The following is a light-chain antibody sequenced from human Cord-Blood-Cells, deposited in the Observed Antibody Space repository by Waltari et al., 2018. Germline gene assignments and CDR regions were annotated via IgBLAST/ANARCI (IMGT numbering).Light chain of an antibody. J-gene: IGLJ2*01. Sequence: QSALTQPPSASGSPGQSVTISCTGTSSAVGGHNYFPWYQQHPGKAPKLMIYEVSKRPSGVPDRFSGSKSGNTASLTVSGLQAEDEADYYCSSYAGSNNLVFGGGTKLTVL. CDR2: EVS. CDR3: SSYAGSNNLV. CDR1: SSAVGGHNY. V-gene: IGLV2-8*01.